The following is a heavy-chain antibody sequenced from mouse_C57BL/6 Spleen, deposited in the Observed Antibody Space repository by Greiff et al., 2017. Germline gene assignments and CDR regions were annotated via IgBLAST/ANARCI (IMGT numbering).Heavy chain of an antibody. J-gene: IGHJ1*03. Sequence: EVKLVESGGGLVKPGGSLKLSCAASGFTFSDYGMHWVRQAPEKGLEWVAYIRSGSSTIYYADTVKGRFTISRDNAKNTLFLQMTSLRSEDTAMYYCARMCYYGYFDVWGTGTTVTVSS. CDR1: GFTFSDYG. CDR3: ARMCYYGYFDV. V-gene: IGHV5-17*01. CDR2: IRSGSSTI.